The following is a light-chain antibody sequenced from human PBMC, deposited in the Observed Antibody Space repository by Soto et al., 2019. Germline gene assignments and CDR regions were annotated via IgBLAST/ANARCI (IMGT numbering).Light chain of an antibody. J-gene: IGKJ1*01. CDR1: QGISSY. CDR3: QQYYSYPWT. CDR2: AAS. V-gene: IGKV1-8*01. Sequence: AIRLTPSPSSFSASTGDRVTITCRASQGISSYLAWYQQKPGKAPKLLIYAASTLQSVVPSRFSGSGSGTDFTLTISCLQSVDFATYYGQQYYSYPWTFGQGTKVEIK.